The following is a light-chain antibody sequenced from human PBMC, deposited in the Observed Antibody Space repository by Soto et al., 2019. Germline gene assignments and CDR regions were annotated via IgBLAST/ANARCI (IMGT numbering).Light chain of an antibody. V-gene: IGLV1-40*01. CDR1: SSNIGAGYD. CDR3: QSYDSSLSGSI. J-gene: IGLJ2*01. Sequence: QSVLTQPPSVSGAPGQRVTISCTGSSSNIGAGYDVHWYQQLPGTAPKLLIYGNSNRPSGVPDRFSGSKSGTSASLAITGLRAENGADYYCQSYDSSLSGSIFGGGTKLPAL. CDR2: GNS.